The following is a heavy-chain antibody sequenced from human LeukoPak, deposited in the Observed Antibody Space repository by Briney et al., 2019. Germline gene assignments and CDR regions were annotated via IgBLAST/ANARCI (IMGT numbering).Heavy chain of an antibody. CDR1: GGSISSRSYY. D-gene: IGHD2-2*01. CDR2: IHYGGTT. V-gene: IGHV4-39*01. J-gene: IGHJ6*02. CDR3: ARPYSTSWPGGMDV. Sequence: SETLSLTCTVSGGSISSRSYYWAWIRQPPGKGLEWVGSIHYGGTTYYNPYLKSRVTMSVDTSKNQFYLKVTSVTAADTAVYYCARPYSTSWPGGMDVWGQGTTVTVSS.